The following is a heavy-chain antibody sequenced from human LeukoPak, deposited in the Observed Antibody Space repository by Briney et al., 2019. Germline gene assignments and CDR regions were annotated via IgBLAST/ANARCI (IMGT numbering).Heavy chain of an antibody. V-gene: IGHV3-33*01. J-gene: IGHJ6*02. D-gene: IGHD3-10*01. CDR1: GFTFRNYG. CDR3: GRDMDV. Sequence: PGGSLRLSCAASGFTFRNYGMTWARQAPGKGLEWVALISYDGSHTNYADSVKGRFAISRDNSKSTLFLQMNSLRAEDTAVYYCGRDMDVWGQGSTVTVSS. CDR2: ISYDGSHT.